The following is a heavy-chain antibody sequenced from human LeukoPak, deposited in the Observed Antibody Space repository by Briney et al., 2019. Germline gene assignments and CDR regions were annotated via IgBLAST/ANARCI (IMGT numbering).Heavy chain of an antibody. J-gene: IGHJ4*02. D-gene: IGHD6-13*01. CDR1: GGSFSGYY. V-gene: IGHV4-34*01. CDR2: INHSGST. Sequence: PSETLSLTCAVYGGSFSGYYWSWIRQPPGQGLEWIGEINHSGSTNYNPSLKSRVTISVDTSKNQFSLKLSSVTAADTAVYYCARDKPAAAGPNFDYWGQGTLVTVSS. CDR3: ARDKPAAAGPNFDY.